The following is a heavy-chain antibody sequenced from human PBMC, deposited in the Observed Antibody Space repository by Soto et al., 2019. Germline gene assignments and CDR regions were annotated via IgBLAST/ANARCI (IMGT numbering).Heavy chain of an antibody. CDR2: ISYDGSNK. V-gene: IGHV3-30-3*01. CDR1: GFTFSSYA. CDR3: ARDANYYGMDV. Sequence: GGSLRLSCAASGFTFSSYAMHWVRQAPGKGLEWVAVISYDGSNKYYADSVKGRFTISRDNSKNTLYLQMNSLRAEDTAVYYCARDANYYGMDVWGQGTTVTVSS. J-gene: IGHJ6*02.